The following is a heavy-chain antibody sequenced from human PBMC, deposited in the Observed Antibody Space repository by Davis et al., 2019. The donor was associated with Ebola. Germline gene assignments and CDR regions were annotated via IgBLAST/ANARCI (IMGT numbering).Heavy chain of an antibody. CDR2: IIPILGIA. V-gene: IGHV1-69*04. Sequence: SVKVSCKASGGTFSSYAISWVRQAPGQGLEWMGRIIPILGIANYAQKFQGRVTITADKSTSTVYMELSSLRSEETAVYYCARDKIVVVPAAIVADYYYYGMDVWGQGTTVTVSS. J-gene: IGHJ6*02. CDR3: ARDKIVVVPAAIVADYYYYGMDV. D-gene: IGHD2-2*02. CDR1: GGTFSSYA.